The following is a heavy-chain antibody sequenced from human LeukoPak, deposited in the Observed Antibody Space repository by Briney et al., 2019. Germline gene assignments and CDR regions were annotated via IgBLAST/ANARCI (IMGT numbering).Heavy chain of an antibody. CDR3: ARVGYDILTGYPYYFDY. D-gene: IGHD3-9*01. Sequence: PSETLSLTCAVYGGSFSGYYWSWIRQPPGKGLEGIGEINHSGSTNYNPSLKSRVTISVDTSKNQFPLKLSSVTAADTAVYYCARVGYDILTGYPYYFDYWGQGTLVTVSS. CDR1: GGSFSGYY. CDR2: INHSGST. V-gene: IGHV4-34*01. J-gene: IGHJ4*02.